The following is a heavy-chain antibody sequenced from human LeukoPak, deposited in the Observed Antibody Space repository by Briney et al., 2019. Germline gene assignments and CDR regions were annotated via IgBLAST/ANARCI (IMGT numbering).Heavy chain of an antibody. CDR1: GYTFTTFY. Sequence: ASVKVSCKASGYTFTTFYMHWVRQAPGQGLEWMGIINPSGGSTSYPQRFQGRVTMTTDTSTRTVYMELSSLRSEDTALYYCARDRPLDADDYYGFYYFDYWGQGTLVTVSS. CDR2: INPSGGST. D-gene: IGHD3-10*01. J-gene: IGHJ4*02. CDR3: ARDRPLDADDYYGFYYFDY. V-gene: IGHV1-46*01.